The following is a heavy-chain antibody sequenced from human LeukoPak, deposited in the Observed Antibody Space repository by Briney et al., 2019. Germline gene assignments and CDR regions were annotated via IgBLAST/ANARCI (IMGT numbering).Heavy chain of an antibody. V-gene: IGHV6-1*01. J-gene: IGHJ3*02. D-gene: IGHD6-13*01. CDR1: GDTVSSNSAA. CDR2: TYYRSKWYN. CDR3: ARDADIAAAATGGFDI. Sequence: SQPLSLTCAISGDTVSSNSAAWNWIRQSPSRGLEWLGRTYYRSKWYNDYAVSVKSRITINPDTSKNQFSLQLNSVTPEDTAVYYCARDADIAAAATGGFDIWGQGTMVTVSS.